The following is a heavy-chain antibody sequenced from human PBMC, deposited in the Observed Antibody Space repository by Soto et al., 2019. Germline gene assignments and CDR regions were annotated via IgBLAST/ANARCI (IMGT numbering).Heavy chain of an antibody. CDR1: GFTFSSYG. V-gene: IGHV3-30*03. CDR2: ISYDGSNK. J-gene: IGHJ4*02. Sequence: QVQLVESGGGEVKPGRSLRLSCAASGFTFSSYGMHWVRQAPGKGLEWVAVISYDGSNKYYADSVKGRFTISRDNSKNTLYLQMNSLRAEDTAGYYCASHQRGYSYGYYFDSWGQGTLVTVSS. D-gene: IGHD5-18*01. CDR3: ASHQRGYSYGYYFDS.